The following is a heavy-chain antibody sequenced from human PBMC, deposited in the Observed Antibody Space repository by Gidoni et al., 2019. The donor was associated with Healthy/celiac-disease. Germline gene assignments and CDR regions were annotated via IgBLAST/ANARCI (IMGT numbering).Heavy chain of an antibody. CDR1: GGTFSSYA. CDR2: IIPILGIA. Sequence: QVQLVQSGAEVKKPGSSVKVSCKASGGTFSSYAISWVRQAPGQGLEWMGRIIPILGIANYAQKFQGRVTITADKSTSTAYMELSSLRSEDTAVYYCAREVEAIFGVLAGAFDIWGQGTMVTVSS. J-gene: IGHJ3*02. CDR3: AREVEAIFGVLAGAFDI. D-gene: IGHD3-3*01. V-gene: IGHV1-69*09.